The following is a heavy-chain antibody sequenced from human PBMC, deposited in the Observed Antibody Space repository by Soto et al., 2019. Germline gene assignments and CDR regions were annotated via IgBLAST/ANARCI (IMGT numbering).Heavy chain of an antibody. V-gene: IGHV1-18*01. CDR1: GHTFTSYG. D-gene: IGHD5-12*01. J-gene: IGHJ6*02. CDR2: ISAYNGNT. Sequence: ASVKVSCKASGHTFTSYGISWVRQAPGQGLEWMGWISAYNGNTNYAQKLQGRVTMTTDTSTSTAYMELRSLRSDDTAVYYCARDREERGYSGYDSDYYGMDVWGQGTTVTVS. CDR3: ARDREERGYSGYDSDYYGMDV.